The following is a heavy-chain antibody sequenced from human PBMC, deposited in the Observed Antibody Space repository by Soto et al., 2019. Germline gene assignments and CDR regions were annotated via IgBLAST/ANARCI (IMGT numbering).Heavy chain of an antibody. CDR1: GYSFTSYY. D-gene: IGHD6-19*01. J-gene: IGHJ4*01. Sequence: ASVKVSCKASGYSFTSYYIHWVRQAPGHGLEWMGLISPSGFSTSYAQRFQGRVTMTNDTSTSTFYMDLSSLTSEDTAVYYCAREAVAFDYWGQEPRSPSPQ. CDR3: AREAVAFDY. V-gene: IGHV1-46*01. CDR2: ISPSGFST.